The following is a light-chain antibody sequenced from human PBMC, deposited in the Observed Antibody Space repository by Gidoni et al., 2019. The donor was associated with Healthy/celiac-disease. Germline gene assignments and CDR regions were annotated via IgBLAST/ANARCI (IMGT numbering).Light chain of an antibody. V-gene: IGKV3-11*01. CDR2: DAS. J-gene: IGKJ3*01. CDR1: QSVSSY. CDR3: QQEG. Sequence: LVLTQSPATLSLSPGERATHTYRVSQSVSSYLAWYQQKPGQAPRLLIYDASNSATGSPARFSGSGSGTDFTLTISSLGPEDFAVYYRQQEGFGPGTKVDIK.